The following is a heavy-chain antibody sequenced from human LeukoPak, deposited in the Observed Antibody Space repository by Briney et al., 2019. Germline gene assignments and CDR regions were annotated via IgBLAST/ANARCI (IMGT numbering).Heavy chain of an antibody. CDR3: ARGVNLGGFNY. CDR1: GGTFSSYA. CDR2: IYPGDSDT. V-gene: IGHV5-51*01. D-gene: IGHD3-10*01. J-gene: IGHJ4*02. Sequence: KVSCKASGGTFSSYAISWVRQAPGQGLEWMGGIIYPGDSDTRYSPSFQGQVTISADKSISTAYLQWSSLKASDTAMYYCARGVNLGGFNYWGQGTLVTVSS.